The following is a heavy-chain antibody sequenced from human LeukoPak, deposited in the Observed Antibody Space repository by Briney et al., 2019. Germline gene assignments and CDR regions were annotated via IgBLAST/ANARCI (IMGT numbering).Heavy chain of an antibody. D-gene: IGHD6-13*01. CDR3: AGGDSSSWYFPYYYYGMDV. CDR2: IYYSGST. CDR1: GGSISSYY. Sequence: SETLSLTCTVSGGSISSYYWSWIRQPPGKGLEWIGYIYYSGSTNYNPSLKSRVTISVDKSKNQFSLKLSSVTAADTAVYHCAGGDSSSWYFPYYYYGMDVWGQGTTVTVSS. J-gene: IGHJ6*02. V-gene: IGHV4-59*01.